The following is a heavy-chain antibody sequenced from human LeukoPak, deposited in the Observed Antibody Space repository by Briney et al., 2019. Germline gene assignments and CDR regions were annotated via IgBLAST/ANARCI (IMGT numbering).Heavy chain of an antibody. CDR3: TRPISFFGGLRQGYDS. V-gene: IGHV3-21*01. CDR1: GFSFNSYS. J-gene: IGHJ4*02. D-gene: IGHD3-10*01. CDR2: LSSSGNYI. Sequence: GGSLRLSCAASGFSFNSYSMNWVRQAPGKGLEWVASLSSSGNYIYHADSVRGRSTISRDNAKNSLYLQMNSLRAEDTAVYYCTRPISFFGGLRQGYDSWGQGTLVTVAS.